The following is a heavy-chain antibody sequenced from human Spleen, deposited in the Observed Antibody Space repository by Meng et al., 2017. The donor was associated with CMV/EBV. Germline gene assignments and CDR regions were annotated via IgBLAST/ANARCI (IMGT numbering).Heavy chain of an antibody. J-gene: IGHJ4*02. CDR1: GYTFTGYF. V-gene: IGHV1-2*02. CDR3: ARGRHDSGDYYYLDH. CDR2: ISPYSGAT. Sequence: SGYTFTGYFLHWVRQAPGQGLEWTGWISPYSGATNSAQNFRGRVTMTRDTSISTAHLEMSSLRSDDTALYYCARGRHDSGDYYYLDHWGPGTLVTVSS. D-gene: IGHD4-17*01.